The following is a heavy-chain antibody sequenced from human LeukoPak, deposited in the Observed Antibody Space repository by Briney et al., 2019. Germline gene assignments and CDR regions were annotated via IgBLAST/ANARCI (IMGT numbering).Heavy chain of an antibody. J-gene: IGHJ4*02. CDR1: GGSISSSKW. Sequence: SETLSLTCAVSGGSISSSKWWSWVRQPPGKGLEWIGEIYHSGSTNYNPSLKSRVTISVDKSKNQFSLKLSSVTAADTAVYYCARHTKLYYDPFDYWGQGTLVTVSS. CDR3: ARHTKLYYDPFDY. CDR2: IYHSGST. V-gene: IGHV4-4*02. D-gene: IGHD3-22*01.